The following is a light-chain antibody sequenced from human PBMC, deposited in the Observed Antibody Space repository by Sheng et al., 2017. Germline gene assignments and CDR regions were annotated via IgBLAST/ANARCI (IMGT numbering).Light chain of an antibody. J-gene: IGKJ3*01. V-gene: IGKV3-20*01. CDR2: GTS. CDR3: QQYGDSARFT. Sequence: EIVLTQSPGTLSLSPGERVTLSCRASQSVSSYLAWYQQRPGKPPRLLIYGTSSRATGIPDRFSGSGSGTDFTLTISRLEPEDFAVYYCQQYGDSARFTFGPGTKVDIK. CDR1: QSVSSY.